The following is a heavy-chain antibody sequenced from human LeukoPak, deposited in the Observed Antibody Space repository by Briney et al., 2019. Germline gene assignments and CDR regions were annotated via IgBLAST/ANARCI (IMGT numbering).Heavy chain of an antibody. CDR3: ARRLAGATTFLDV. J-gene: IGHJ3*01. CDR1: GGSINSGSYY. V-gene: IGHV4-61*02. D-gene: IGHD1-26*01. CDR2: IYTSGST. Sequence: SQTLSLTCTVSGGSINSGSYYWIWIRQPAGKGLEWIGRIYTSGSTNYNVSLKSRVTISMDTSKNQFSLKLSSVTAADTAVYYCARRLAGATTFLDVWGQGTLVSVSS.